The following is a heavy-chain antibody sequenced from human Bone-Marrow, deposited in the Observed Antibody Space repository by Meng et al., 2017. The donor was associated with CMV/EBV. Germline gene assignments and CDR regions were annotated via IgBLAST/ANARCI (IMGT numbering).Heavy chain of an antibody. J-gene: IGHJ4*02. CDR1: GFSLSTSGVC. D-gene: IGHD6-13*01. CDR2: IDWDDDK. Sequence: SGPTLVKPTQTLTLTCTFSGFSLSTSGVCVSWVRQPPGKALAWLALIDWDDDKYYSTSLKSRLSISKDTSKNQVVLTMTNMDPVDTATYHCARSSGGSTYFDYWGQGTLVTVSS. V-gene: IGHV2-70*20. CDR3: ARSSGGSTYFDY.